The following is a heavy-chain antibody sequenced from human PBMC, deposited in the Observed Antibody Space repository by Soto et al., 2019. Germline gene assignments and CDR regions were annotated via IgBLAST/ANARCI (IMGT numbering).Heavy chain of an antibody. CDR1: GGKISSYY. CDR3: ARGYSGYDLVPLFDY. Sequence: PSHAVSLTCERSGGKISSYYWSWIRQQPGKGLEWIGYIYYSGSTNYNPSLKSRVTISVDTSKNQFSLKLSSVTAADTAVYYCARGYSGYDLVPLFDYWGQGTLVTVFS. D-gene: IGHD5-12*01. J-gene: IGHJ4*02. CDR2: IYYSGST. V-gene: IGHV4-59*01.